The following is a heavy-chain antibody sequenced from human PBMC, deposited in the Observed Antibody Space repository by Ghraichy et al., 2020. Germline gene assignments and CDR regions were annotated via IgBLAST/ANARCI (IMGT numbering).Heavy chain of an antibody. V-gene: IGHV3-23*01. CDR2: ISGTSGDT. D-gene: IGHD5-12*01. CDR1: GFTFSSYV. Sequence: GESLNISCAASGFTFSSYVMSWVRQAPGKGLEWVSAISGTSGDTYYADSLKGRFTISRDNSKNTLYLQMNSLRAEDTAVYYCAKDLGLGYSGNDLGVDYWGQGTLVTVSS. J-gene: IGHJ4*02. CDR3: AKDLGLGYSGNDLGVDY.